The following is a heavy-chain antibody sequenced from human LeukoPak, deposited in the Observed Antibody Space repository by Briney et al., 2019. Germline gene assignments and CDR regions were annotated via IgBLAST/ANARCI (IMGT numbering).Heavy chain of an antibody. D-gene: IGHD2-15*01. V-gene: IGHV4-39*02. J-gene: IGHJ4*02. Sequence: SETLSLTCIVSGGSISSGGHYWGWIRQPPGKELEWIGSIYYSGSTYYNPSLNSRVTMFIDMSKNHFSLKMSSVTATDTAVYYCARLVCGGGSCPAEFDYWAREPWSPSPQ. CDR1: GGSISSGGHY. CDR3: ARLVCGGGSCPAEFDY. CDR2: IYYSGST.